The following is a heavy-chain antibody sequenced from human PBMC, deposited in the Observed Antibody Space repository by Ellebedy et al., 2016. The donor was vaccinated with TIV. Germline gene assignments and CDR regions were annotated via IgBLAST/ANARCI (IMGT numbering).Heavy chain of an antibody. J-gene: IGHJ6*02. CDR1: GFTFSSYS. CDR2: ISSSSSTI. Sequence: GESLKISCAASGFTFSSYSMNWVRQAPGKGLEWVSSISSSSSTIYYADSVNGRFTISRDNAKNSLYLHMNSLRDEDTAVYYCARGGYYYGMDVWGQGTTVTVSS. CDR3: ARGGYYYGMDV. V-gene: IGHV3-48*02.